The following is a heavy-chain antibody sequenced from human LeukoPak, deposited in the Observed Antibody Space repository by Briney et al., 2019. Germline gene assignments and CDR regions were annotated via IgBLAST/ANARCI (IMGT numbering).Heavy chain of an antibody. Sequence: SETLSLTCAVYGGSFSGYYWSWIRQPPGKGLEWIGEINHSGSTNYNPSLKSRVTISVDTSKNQFSLKLSSVTAADTAVHYCARARSRYNWFDPWGQGTLVTVSS. J-gene: IGHJ5*02. CDR2: INHSGST. D-gene: IGHD2-15*01. V-gene: IGHV4-34*01. CDR3: ARARSRYNWFDP. CDR1: GGSFSGYY.